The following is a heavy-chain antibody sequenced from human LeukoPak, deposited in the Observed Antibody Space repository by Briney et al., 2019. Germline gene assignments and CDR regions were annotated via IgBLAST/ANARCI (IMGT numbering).Heavy chain of an antibody. Sequence: GGSLRLSCAASGFTFSSYSMNWVRQAPGKGLEWVSSISSSSSYIYYAGSVKGRFTISRDNAKNSLYLQMNSLRAEDTAVYYCARGFGAFDIWGQGTMVTVSS. CDR2: ISSSSSYI. CDR1: GFTFSSYS. CDR3: ARGFGAFDI. V-gene: IGHV3-21*01. J-gene: IGHJ3*02. D-gene: IGHD3-10*01.